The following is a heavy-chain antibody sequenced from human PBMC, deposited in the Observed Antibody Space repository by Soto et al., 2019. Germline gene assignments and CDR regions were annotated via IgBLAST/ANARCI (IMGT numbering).Heavy chain of an antibody. Sequence: GGSLRLSCAASGFTFSSYWMSWVRQAPGKGLEWVANIKQDGSEKYYVDSVKGRFTISRDNAKNSLYLQMNSLRAEDTAVYYCARDSPTYSGSYFDFDYWGQGTLVTVSS. CDR2: IKQDGSEK. D-gene: IGHD1-26*01. CDR1: GFTFSSYW. J-gene: IGHJ4*02. CDR3: ARDSPTYSGSYFDFDY. V-gene: IGHV3-7*05.